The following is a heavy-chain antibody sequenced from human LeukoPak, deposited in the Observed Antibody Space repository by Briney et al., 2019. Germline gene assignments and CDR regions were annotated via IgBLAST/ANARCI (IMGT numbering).Heavy chain of an antibody. Sequence: ASVKVSCTASGYILTSYAMHWVRQAPGQRLEWMGWINAGNGNTKYSQKFQGRVTITRDTSASTVYMELSSLRSEDTAVYYCARDIDRVFNWFDPWGQGTLVTVSS. J-gene: IGHJ5*02. V-gene: IGHV1-3*01. CDR1: GYILTSYA. D-gene: IGHD6-13*01. CDR3: ARDIDRVFNWFDP. CDR2: INAGNGNT.